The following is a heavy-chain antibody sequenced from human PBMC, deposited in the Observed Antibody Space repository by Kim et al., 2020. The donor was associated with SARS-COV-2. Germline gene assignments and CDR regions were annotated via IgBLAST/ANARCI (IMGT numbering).Heavy chain of an antibody. J-gene: IGHJ5*02. CDR1: GYTFTSYG. CDR3: ARYDRHGRSSVWYPDWFDP. D-gene: IGHD6-19*01. V-gene: IGHV1-18*01. CDR2: ISAYNGNT. Sequence: ASVKVSCKASGYTFTSYGISWVRQAPGQGLEWRGWISAYNGNTNYAQKLQGRVTMTTDTSTSTAYMELRSLRYDDTAGYYCARYDRHGRSSVWYPDWFDPLGQGTLVTVSS.